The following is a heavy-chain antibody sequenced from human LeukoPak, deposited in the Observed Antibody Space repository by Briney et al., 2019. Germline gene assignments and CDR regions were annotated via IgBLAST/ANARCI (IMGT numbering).Heavy chain of an antibody. Sequence: GGSLRLSCAASGFTLSSYWMSWVRQAPGKGLEWVANIKQDGSEKYYVDSVKGRFTISRDNAKNSLYLQMNSLRAEDTAVYYCARERRELQDYWGQGTLVTVSS. D-gene: IGHD1-26*01. CDR2: IKQDGSEK. CDR3: ARERRELQDY. J-gene: IGHJ4*02. CDR1: GFTLSSYW. V-gene: IGHV3-7*01.